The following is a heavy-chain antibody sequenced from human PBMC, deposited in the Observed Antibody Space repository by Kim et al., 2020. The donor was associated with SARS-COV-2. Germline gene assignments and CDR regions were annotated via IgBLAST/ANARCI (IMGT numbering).Heavy chain of an antibody. CDR1: GYSFTSYW. V-gene: IGHV5-10-1*01. D-gene: IGHD3-22*01. J-gene: IGHJ4*02. CDR2: IDPSDSYT. Sequence: GESLKISCKGSGYSFTSYWISWVRQMPGKGLEWMGRIDPSDSYTNYSPSFQGHVTISADKSISTAYLQWSSLKASDTAMYYCARLRPLNYDNTPSLPDYWGQGTLVTVSS. CDR3: ARLRPLNYDNTPSLPDY.